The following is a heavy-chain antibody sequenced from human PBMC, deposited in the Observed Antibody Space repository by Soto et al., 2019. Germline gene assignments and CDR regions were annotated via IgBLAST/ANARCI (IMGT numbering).Heavy chain of an antibody. V-gene: IGHV1-69*13. CDR2: IIPIFGTA. Sequence: SVKVSCKASGGTFSSYAISWVRQAPGQGLEWMGGIIPIFGTANYAQKFQGRVTITADESTSTAYMELSSLRSEDTAVYYCASAPGIAVACTHNWAQGTPVTVSS. D-gene: IGHD6-19*01. J-gene: IGHJ4*02. CDR1: GGTFSSYA. CDR3: ASAPGIAVACTHN.